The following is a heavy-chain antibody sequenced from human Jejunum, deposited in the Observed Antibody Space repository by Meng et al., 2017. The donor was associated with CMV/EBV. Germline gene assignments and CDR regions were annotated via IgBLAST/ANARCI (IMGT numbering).Heavy chain of an antibody. CDR3: ARGGWGNWNFEH. CDR2: VEDSGST. V-gene: IGHV4-61*01. Sequence: VSGGSGSLPKCSWSWIRQPPGKGLEWIGFVEDSGSTRYTPSLESRVTISVDTSKNQFSLRVRSVTAEDTAIYYCARGGWGNWNFEHWGQGTLVTVSS. CDR1: GGSGSLPKCS. J-gene: IGHJ4*02. D-gene: IGHD2-15*01.